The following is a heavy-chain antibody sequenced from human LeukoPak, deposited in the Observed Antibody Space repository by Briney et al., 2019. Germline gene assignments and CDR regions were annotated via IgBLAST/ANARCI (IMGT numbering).Heavy chain of an antibody. J-gene: IGHJ6*03. V-gene: IGHV1-8*03. CDR3: ARAYYDLGLYYYYYYMDV. CDR2: MNTNSGNT. Sequence: ASVKVSCKASGYTFTSYDINWVRQATGQGLEWMGWMNTNSGNTGYARKFQGRVTITRNTSISTAYMELSSLRSEDTAVYYCARAYYDLGLYYYYYYMDVWGKGTTVTVSS. CDR1: GYTFTSYD. D-gene: IGHD3-3*01.